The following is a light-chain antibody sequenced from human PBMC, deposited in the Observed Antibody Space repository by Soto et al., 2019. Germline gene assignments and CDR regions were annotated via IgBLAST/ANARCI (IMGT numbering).Light chain of an antibody. V-gene: IGKV3-20*01. J-gene: IGKJ3*01. CDR1: QSVNNNY. Sequence: EIVLTQSPGTLSLSPGERATLSCRASQSVNNNYLAWYQQKPGQPPRLLISGASSRAIGIPDRFSGGGSGTDFTLTISRLEPEDFAVYYCQQYGSSYTFGPGTKVDIK. CDR2: GAS. CDR3: QQYGSSYT.